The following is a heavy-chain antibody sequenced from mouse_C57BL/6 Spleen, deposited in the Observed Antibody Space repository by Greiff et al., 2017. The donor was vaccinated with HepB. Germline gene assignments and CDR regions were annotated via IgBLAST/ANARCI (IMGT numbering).Heavy chain of an antibody. CDR3: ARSQLGPGAMDY. Sequence: QVQLKESGPELVKPGASVKISCKASGYAFSSSWMNWVKQRPGKGLEWIGRIYPGDGDTNYNGKFKGKATLTADKSSSTAYMQLSSLTSEDSAVYFCARSQLGPGAMDYWGQGTSVTVSS. J-gene: IGHJ4*01. V-gene: IGHV1-82*01. CDR2: IYPGDGDT. CDR1: GYAFSSSW. D-gene: IGHD4-1*02.